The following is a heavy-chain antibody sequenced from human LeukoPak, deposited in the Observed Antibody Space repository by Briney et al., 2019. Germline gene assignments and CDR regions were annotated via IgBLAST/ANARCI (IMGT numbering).Heavy chain of an antibody. CDR2: ISAYNGNT. Sequence: ASVKVSCKASGYTFTSYGISWVRQAPGQGLEWMGWISAYNGNTNYAQKLQGRVTMTTDTSTSTAYMELRSLRSDDTAVYYCAREERSYSSGWYNYWGQGTLVTVSS. CDR1: GYTFTSYG. J-gene: IGHJ4*02. V-gene: IGHV1-18*01. D-gene: IGHD6-19*01. CDR3: AREERSYSSGWYNY.